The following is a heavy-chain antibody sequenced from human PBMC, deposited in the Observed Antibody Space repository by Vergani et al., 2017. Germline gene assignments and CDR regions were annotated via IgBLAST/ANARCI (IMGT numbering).Heavy chain of an antibody. D-gene: IGHD2-15*01. CDR3: VREIAGSVLAD. Sequence: VHLVESGGGMVKPGGSLRLSCATSGFGFSTSNMNWVRQAPGKGLEWISGISGGGRFIFYSDSVKGRFTISRDNAMNSLFLPMSSLRAGDTAVYFCVREIAGSVLADWGQGALVTVSA. V-gene: IGHV3-21*01. CDR2: ISGGGRFI. J-gene: IGHJ4*02. CDR1: GFGFSTSN.